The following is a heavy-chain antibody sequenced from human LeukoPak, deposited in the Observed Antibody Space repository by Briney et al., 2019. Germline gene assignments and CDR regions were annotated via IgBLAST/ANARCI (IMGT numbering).Heavy chain of an antibody. Sequence: VASVKVSCKASGYTFTSYYMHWVRQAPGQGLEWMGWINPNSGGTNYAQKFQGWVTMTRDTSISTAYMELSRLRSDDTAVYYCARGGSGGTNSFNWFDPWGQGTLVTVSS. CDR3: ARGGSGGTNSFNWFDP. J-gene: IGHJ5*02. D-gene: IGHD2-15*01. CDR1: GYTFTSYY. CDR2: INPNSGGT. V-gene: IGHV1-2*04.